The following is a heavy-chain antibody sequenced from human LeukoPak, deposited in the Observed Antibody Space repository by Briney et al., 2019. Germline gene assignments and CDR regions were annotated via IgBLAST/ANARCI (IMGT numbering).Heavy chain of an antibody. CDR2: MSPNSGST. J-gene: IGHJ4*02. V-gene: IGHV1-8*01. Sequence: GASVKVSCKASGYAFTTYNINWVRQATGQGLEWMGWMSPNSGSTGYAQKFQGRVTMTRNTSISTAYMELSSLRSEDTAVYYCAKDQALGGYYRAHDYWGQGTLVTVSS. CDR1: GYAFTTYN. D-gene: IGHD3-3*01. CDR3: AKDQALGGYYRAHDY.